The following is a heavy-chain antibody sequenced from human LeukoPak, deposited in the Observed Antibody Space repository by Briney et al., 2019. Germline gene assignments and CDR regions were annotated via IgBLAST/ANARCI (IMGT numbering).Heavy chain of an antibody. J-gene: IGHJ4*02. CDR2: IIPIFGTA. CDR1: GGTFSSYA. Sequence: SVKVSCKAPGGTFSSYAISWVRQAPGQGLEWMGGIIPIFGTANYAQKFQGRVTITADESTSTAYMELSSLRSEDTAVYYCARAKGPYYYGSGPYYFDYWGQGTLVTVSP. D-gene: IGHD3-10*01. V-gene: IGHV1-69*13. CDR3: ARAKGPYYYGSGPYYFDY.